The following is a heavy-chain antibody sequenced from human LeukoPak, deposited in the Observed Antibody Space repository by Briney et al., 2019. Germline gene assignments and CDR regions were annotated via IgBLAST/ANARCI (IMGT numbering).Heavy chain of an antibody. CDR1: GGSISSYY. CDR2: IYYSGST. J-gene: IGHJ3*02. Sequence: SGPTLVKPSETLSLTCTVSGGSISSYYWSWIRQPPGKGLEWIGYIYYSGSTNYNPSLKSRVTISVDTSKNQFSLKLSSVTAADTAVYYCARDKTYCGGDCARAFDIWGQGTMVTVSS. D-gene: IGHD2-21*02. V-gene: IGHV4-59*12. CDR3: ARDKTYCGGDCARAFDI.